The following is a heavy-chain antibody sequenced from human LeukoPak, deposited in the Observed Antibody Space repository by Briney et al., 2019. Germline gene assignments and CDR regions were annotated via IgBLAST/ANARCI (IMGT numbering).Heavy chain of an antibody. V-gene: IGHV3-53*01. CDR3: ARDRVVTTTEDGFDV. D-gene: IGHD2-21*02. CDR1: GFTFSSYA. Sequence: GGSLRLSCAASGFTFSSYAMSWVRQAPGKGLEWVSVIYSSGITYYADSVKGRFTISRDNSKNTLYLQMNSLRAEDTAVYYCARDRVVTTTEDGFDVWGQGTMVTVSS. CDR2: IYSSGIT. J-gene: IGHJ3*01.